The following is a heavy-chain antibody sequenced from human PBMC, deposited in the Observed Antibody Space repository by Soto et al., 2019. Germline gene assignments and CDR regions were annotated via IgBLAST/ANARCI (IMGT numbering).Heavy chain of an antibody. CDR1: GFTFSSYG. V-gene: IGHV3-33*01. CDR2: ICFDGINN. CDR3: ARDDYDILTGHNWFDP. D-gene: IGHD3-9*01. J-gene: IGHJ5*02. Sequence: PGGSLRLSCAASGFTFSSYGMHWVRQAPGKGLEWVAFICFDGINNYFADSVKGRFTISRDNSNNTLYLQMNSLRAEDTALYYCARDDYDILTGHNWFDPWGQGTLVTVSS.